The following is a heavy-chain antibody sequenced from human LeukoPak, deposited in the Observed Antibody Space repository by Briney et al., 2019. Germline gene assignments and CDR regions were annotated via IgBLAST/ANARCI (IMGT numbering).Heavy chain of an antibody. Sequence: GSLRLSCAASGFTFSSYDMHWVRQATGKGLEWVSAIGTAGDTYYPGSVKGRFTISRDNSKNTLYLQMNSLRAEDTAVYYCARSVTTVTTFIWFDPWGQGTLVTVSS. J-gene: IGHJ5*02. CDR1: GFTFSSYD. CDR3: ARSVTTVTTFIWFDP. D-gene: IGHD4-17*01. CDR2: IGTAGDT. V-gene: IGHV3-13*01.